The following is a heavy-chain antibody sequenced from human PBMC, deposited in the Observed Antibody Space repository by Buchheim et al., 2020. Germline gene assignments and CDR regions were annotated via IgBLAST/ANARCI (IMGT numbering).Heavy chain of an antibody. CDR3: ARELTSFQYSSGVYFDY. V-gene: IGHV4-59*01. Sequence: QVQLQESGPGLVEPSETLSLTCSVSGGSISSYYWSWIRQPPGKGLEWIGDIYYSGSTNYNPSLKSRVTISVDTSKNQFSLKLSSVTAADTAVYYCARELTSFQYSSGVYFDYWGQGTL. D-gene: IGHD6-19*01. J-gene: IGHJ4*02. CDR2: IYYSGST. CDR1: GGSISSYY.